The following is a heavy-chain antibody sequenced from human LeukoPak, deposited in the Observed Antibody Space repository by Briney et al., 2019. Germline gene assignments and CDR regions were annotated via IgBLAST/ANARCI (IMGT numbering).Heavy chain of an antibody. CDR3: ARHYYDSSGYYLAPPGGY. D-gene: IGHD3-22*01. V-gene: IGHV1-46*01. CDR1: GYTFTSYY. Sequence: ASVTVSSKASGYTFTSYYMHWVRQAPGQGLEWMGIINPSGGSTSYAQKFQGRVTMTRDTSTSTVYIELSSLRSEDTAVYYCARHYYDSSGYYLAPPGGYWGQGTLVTVSS. J-gene: IGHJ4*02. CDR2: INPSGGST.